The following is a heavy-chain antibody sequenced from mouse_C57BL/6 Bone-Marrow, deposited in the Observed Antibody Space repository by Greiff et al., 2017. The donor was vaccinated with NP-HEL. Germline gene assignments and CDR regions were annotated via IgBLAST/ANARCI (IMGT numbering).Heavy chain of an antibody. Sequence: EVKLQESGPELVKPFSSVKISCKAWFHSSPYYNINWFNHINGKSLEWIGVINPNSGPASYNQKFKGKATLTVDQSSSTAYMQLNSLTSEDSAVYYCASPSDWYFDVWGTGTTVTVSS. J-gene: IGHJ1*03. CDR1: FHSSPYYN. D-gene: IGHD3-2*02. CDR2: INPNSGPA. CDR3: ASPSDWYFDV. V-gene: IGHV1-39*01.